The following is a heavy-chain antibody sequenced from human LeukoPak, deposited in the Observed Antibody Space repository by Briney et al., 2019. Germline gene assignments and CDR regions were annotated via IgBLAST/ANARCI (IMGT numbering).Heavy chain of an antibody. D-gene: IGHD3-22*01. Sequence: SVTVSCTASGGTFSSYAISWVRQAPGQGLEWMGGIIPIFGTANYAQKFQGRVTITADESTSTAYMELSSLRSEDTAVYYCARGPNYYDSSGYYGGDYWGQGTLVTVSS. V-gene: IGHV1-69*13. CDR3: ARGPNYYDSSGYYGGDY. CDR1: GGTFSSYA. J-gene: IGHJ4*02. CDR2: IIPIFGTA.